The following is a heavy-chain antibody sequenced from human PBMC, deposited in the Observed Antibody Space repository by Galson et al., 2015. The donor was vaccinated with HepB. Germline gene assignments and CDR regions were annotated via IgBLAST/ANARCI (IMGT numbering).Heavy chain of an antibody. CDR1: GGSFSGYY. Sequence: ETLSLTCAVYGGSFSGYYWSWIRQSPGKGLEWIGEINHSGSTNYNPSLKSRVTISVDTSKNQFSLKLSSVTAADTAVYYCARGVGGVGATFDYWGQGTLVTVSS. J-gene: IGHJ4*02. D-gene: IGHD1-26*01. V-gene: IGHV4-34*01. CDR2: INHSGST. CDR3: ARGVGGVGATFDY.